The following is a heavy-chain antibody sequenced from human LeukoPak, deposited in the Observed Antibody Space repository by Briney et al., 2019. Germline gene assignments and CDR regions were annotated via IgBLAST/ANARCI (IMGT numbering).Heavy chain of an antibody. CDR3: VQDWAWGAFGS. Sequence: GGSLRLSCVASGFPFDDYTMHWVRHAPGKGLEWVSLITWDGGSTNYADSVKGRFTIYRDNSKMTLYLQMDSLGVEDTALYYCVQDWAWGAFGSWGQGTLVTVSS. V-gene: IGHV3-43*01. CDR1: GFPFDDYT. J-gene: IGHJ4*02. CDR2: ITWDGGST. D-gene: IGHD7-27*01.